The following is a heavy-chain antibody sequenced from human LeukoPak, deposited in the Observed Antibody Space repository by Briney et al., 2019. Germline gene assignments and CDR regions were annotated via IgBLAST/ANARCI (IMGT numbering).Heavy chain of an antibody. J-gene: IGHJ2*01. V-gene: IGHV3-9*01. CDR3: ASGWGPLVTPGYFDL. CDR2: ISWNSGSI. CDR1: GFTFDDYA. D-gene: IGHD4-23*01. Sequence: PGRSLRLPCAAAGFTFDDYAMHWVRQAPGKGLEWVSGISWNSGSIGYADSVKGRFTISRDNAKNSLYLQMNSLRAEDTALYYCASGWGPLVTPGYFDLWGRGTLVTVSS.